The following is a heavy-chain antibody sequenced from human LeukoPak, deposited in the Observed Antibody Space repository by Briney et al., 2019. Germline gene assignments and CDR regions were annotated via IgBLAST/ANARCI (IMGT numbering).Heavy chain of an antibody. CDR2: ISYDGSNK. J-gene: IGHJ4*02. CDR3: ARDSSAAAGPFDY. Sequence: GGSLRLSCAASGFTFSSYAMHWVRQAPGKGLEWVAVISYDGSNKYYADSVKGRFTISRDNSKNTLYLQMNSLRAEDTAVYYCARDSSAAAGPFDYWGQGTLVTVSS. CDR1: GFTFSSYA. V-gene: IGHV3-30-3*01. D-gene: IGHD6-13*01.